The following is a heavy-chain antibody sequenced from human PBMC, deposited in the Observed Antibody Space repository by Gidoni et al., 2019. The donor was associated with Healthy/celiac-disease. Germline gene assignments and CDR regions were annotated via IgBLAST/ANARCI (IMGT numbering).Heavy chain of an antibody. CDR2: ISSSGSTI. CDR3: ARDQAVWGAPEYFQH. D-gene: IGHD3-16*01. CDR1: GFTFSDYY. Sequence: QVQLVESGGGLVKSGGSLRLACAASGFTFSDYYMCWIRQAPGKGLEWVSYISSSGSTISYADSVKGRFTISRDNAKNSLYLQMNSLRAEDTAVYYCARDQAVWGAPEYFQHWGQGTLVTVSS. J-gene: IGHJ1*01. V-gene: IGHV3-11*01.